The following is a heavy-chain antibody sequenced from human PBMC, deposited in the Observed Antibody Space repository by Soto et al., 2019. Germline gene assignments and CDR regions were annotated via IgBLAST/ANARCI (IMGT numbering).Heavy chain of an antibody. V-gene: IGHV1-69*06. CDR2: IVPNVGTV. J-gene: IGHJ4*02. D-gene: IGHD6-19*01. Sequence: QMQLVQSGAEVKKPGSSVKVSCKASGGTLSSFINYPINWVRQAPGQGLEWMGGIVPNVGTVNYAQKFQGRVTITADKSTGTAYMEVSSLRSEDTALYYCARRDTSGWLMYFDNWGQGALVNVSS. CDR1: GGTLSSFINYP. CDR3: ARRDTSGWLMYFDN.